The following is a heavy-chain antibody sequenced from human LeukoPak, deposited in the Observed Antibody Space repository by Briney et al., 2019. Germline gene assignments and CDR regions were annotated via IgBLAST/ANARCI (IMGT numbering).Heavy chain of an antibody. V-gene: IGHV3-21*05. Sequence: GGSLRLSCAASGFTFSAYSMNWVRQAPGKVLEWVSHISASSNPIYYADSMKGRFTISRDNAKNSLYLQMNSLRAEDTAVYYCARAIAAAGRSWFDPWGQGTLVTVSS. D-gene: IGHD6-13*01. J-gene: IGHJ5*02. CDR1: GFTFSAYS. CDR2: ISASSNPI. CDR3: ARAIAAAGRSWFDP.